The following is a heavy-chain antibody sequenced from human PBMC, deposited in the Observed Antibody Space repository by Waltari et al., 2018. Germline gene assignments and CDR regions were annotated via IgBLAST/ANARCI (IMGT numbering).Heavy chain of an antibody. V-gene: IGHV3-30*18. J-gene: IGHJ4*02. CDR1: GSTFSTYG. CDR3: AKDSSSGYYYFDY. CDR2: ISYGGNNR. Sequence: QVQLVESGGGVVHPGRSLRLSCAASGSTFSTYGMHWVRQAPGKGLEWVAVISYGGNNRYYADSVKGRFTISRDNARNTLYLQMNSLRAEDTAVYYCAKDSSSGYYYFDYWGQGILVTVSS. D-gene: IGHD6-19*01.